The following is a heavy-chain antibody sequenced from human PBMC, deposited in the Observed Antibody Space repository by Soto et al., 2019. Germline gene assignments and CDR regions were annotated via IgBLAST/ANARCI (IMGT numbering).Heavy chain of an antibody. CDR2: ISYDGSNK. J-gene: IGHJ5*02. V-gene: IGHV3-30-3*01. CDR3: ARGIFLYYDSSENWFDP. D-gene: IGHD3-22*01. Sequence: GGSLRLSCAASGFTFSSYAMHWVRQAPGKGLEWVAVISYDGSNKYYADSVKGRFTISRDNSKNTLYLQMNSLRAEDTAVYYCARGIFLYYDSSENWFDPWGQGTLVTVSS. CDR1: GFTFSSYA.